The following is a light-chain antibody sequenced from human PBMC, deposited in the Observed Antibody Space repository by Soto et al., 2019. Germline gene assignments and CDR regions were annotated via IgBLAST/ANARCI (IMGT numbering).Light chain of an antibody. CDR2: DVS. CDR1: SSDVGGYNY. V-gene: IGLV2-14*03. CDR3: ISYTRSSTLVV. J-gene: IGLJ2*01. Sequence: QSALTQPASVSGSPGQSITISCPGTSSDVGGYNYVSWYQHHPGKAPKLMIYDVSYRPSGVSNRFSGSRSGNTASLTISWRQAACEANYYCISYTRSSTLVVFGGGTMLTVL.